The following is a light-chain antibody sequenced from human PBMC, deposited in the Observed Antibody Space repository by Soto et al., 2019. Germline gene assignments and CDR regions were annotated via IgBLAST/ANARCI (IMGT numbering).Light chain of an antibody. CDR3: QQSLSAPFT. V-gene: IGKV1-5*01. J-gene: IGKJ3*01. CDR2: DAS. CDR1: QSISTW. Sequence: DIPMTQSPSTVSASVGDAVTITCRASQSISTWLAWYQQKPGKAPNLLIYDASTLQGGVPSRFSGSGSGTDFTLTINSLQPEDFATYFCQQSLSAPFTFGPGTKVDL.